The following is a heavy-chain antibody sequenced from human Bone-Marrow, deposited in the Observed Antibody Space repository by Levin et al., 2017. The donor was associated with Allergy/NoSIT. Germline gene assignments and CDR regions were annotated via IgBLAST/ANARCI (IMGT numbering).Heavy chain of an antibody. V-gene: IGHV3-23*01. Sequence: GESLKISCAVSGFTFSSYAMSWVRQAPGKGLEWVSAISGSGGSTYYADSVKGRFTISRDNSKNTLYLQMNSLRADDTAVYFCAKDHIVVVVTAPSGDYWGQGTLVTVSS. CDR3: AKDHIVVVVTAPSGDY. D-gene: IGHD2-15*01. CDR2: ISGSGGST. CDR1: GFTFSSYA. J-gene: IGHJ4*02.